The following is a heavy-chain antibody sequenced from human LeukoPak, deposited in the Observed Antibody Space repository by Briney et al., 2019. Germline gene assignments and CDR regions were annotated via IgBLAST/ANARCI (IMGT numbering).Heavy chain of an antibody. D-gene: IGHD2-15*01. Sequence: ASVKVSCKTSGYTFTNYDINWVRQATGQGLEWMGWMNPNSGNTGYAQKFQGRVTMTRNTSISTAYMELSSLRSEDTAVYYCARGRVCSGGTCYSGRDYFDYWGQGTLVTVSS. CDR2: MNPNSGNT. CDR3: ARGRVCSGGTCYSGRDYFDY. CDR1: GYTFTNYD. J-gene: IGHJ4*02. V-gene: IGHV1-8*01.